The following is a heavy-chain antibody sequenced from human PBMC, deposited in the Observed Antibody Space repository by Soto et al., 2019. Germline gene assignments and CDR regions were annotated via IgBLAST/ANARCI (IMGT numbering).Heavy chain of an antibody. D-gene: IGHD5-12*01. CDR1: GFTFRSYA. J-gene: IGHJ5*02. CDR3: AKDRAGYSGDDFDWFDP. CDR2: TSPTIT. V-gene: IGHV3-23*01. Sequence: DVQLLESGGGLVQPGGSLRLSCAASGFTFRSYAMSWVRQAPGKGLEWVSTTSPTITYYADSVKGRFTISRDNSRNTLYLQMSGLRGEDTAVYFCAKDRAGYSGDDFDWFDPWGQGTLVTVSS.